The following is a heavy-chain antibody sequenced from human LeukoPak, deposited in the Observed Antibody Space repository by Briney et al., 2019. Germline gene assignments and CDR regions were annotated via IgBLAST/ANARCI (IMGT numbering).Heavy chain of an antibody. V-gene: IGHV3-23*01. Sequence: GGSLRLSCAASGFTFSRYGMNWVRQAPGKGLEWVSGIGVGGTTYYADSVKGRFTISRDTSKNTLYLQMNSLRAEDTAVYYCAKAQGYYDCWGQGTLVTVSS. D-gene: IGHD3-22*01. J-gene: IGHJ4*02. CDR3: AKAQGYYDC. CDR2: IGVGGTT. CDR1: GFTFSRYG.